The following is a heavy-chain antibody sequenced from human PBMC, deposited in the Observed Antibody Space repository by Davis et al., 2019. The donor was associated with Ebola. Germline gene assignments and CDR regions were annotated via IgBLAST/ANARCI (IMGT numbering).Heavy chain of an antibody. CDR2: IYPGDSDT. D-gene: IGHD2-2*01. CDR3: ARQVVPAPFYYGMDV. CDR1: GYSFTSYW. V-gene: IGHV5-51*01. Sequence: GGSLRLSCKGSGYSFTSYWISWVRQMPGKGLEWMGIIYPGDSDTRYSPSFQGQVTISADKSISTAYLQWSSLKASDTAMYYCARQVVPAPFYYGMDVWGKGTTVTVSS. J-gene: IGHJ6*04.